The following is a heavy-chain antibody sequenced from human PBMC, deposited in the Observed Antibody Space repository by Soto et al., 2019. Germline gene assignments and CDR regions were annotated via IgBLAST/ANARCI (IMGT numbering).Heavy chain of an antibody. CDR2: INSDGSST. CDR3: ARIGANYGDYVVY. V-gene: IGHV3-74*01. D-gene: IGHD4-17*01. J-gene: IGHJ4*02. CDR1: GFTFSSYW. Sequence: PGGSLRLSCAASGFTFSSYWMHWVGQAPGKGLVWVSRINSDGSSTSYADSVKGRFTISRDNAKNTLYLQMNSLRAEDTAVYYCARIGANYGDYVVYWGQGTLVTVSS.